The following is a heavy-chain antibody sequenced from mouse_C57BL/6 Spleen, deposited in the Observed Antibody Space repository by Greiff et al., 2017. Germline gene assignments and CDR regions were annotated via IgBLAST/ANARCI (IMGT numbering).Heavy chain of an antibody. D-gene: IGHD2-3*01. V-gene: IGHV3-6*01. Sequence: EVHLVESGPGLVKPSQSLSLTCSVTGYSITSGYYWNWIRQFPGNKLEWMGYISYDGSNNYNPSLKNRISITRDTSKNQFFLKLNSVTTEDTATYYCARGRMDGYHWGQGTTLTVSS. J-gene: IGHJ2*01. CDR2: ISYDGSN. CDR1: GYSITSGYY. CDR3: ARGRMDGYH.